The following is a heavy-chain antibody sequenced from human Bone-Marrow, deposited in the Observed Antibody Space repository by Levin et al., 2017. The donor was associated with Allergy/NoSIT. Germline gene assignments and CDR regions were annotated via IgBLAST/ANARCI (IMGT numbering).Heavy chain of an antibody. CDR2: IIPILNIA. V-gene: IGHV1-69*02. D-gene: IGHD2-2*01. CDR1: GDTFSSYT. Sequence: SVKVSCRASGDTFSSYTITWVRQAPGQGLEWMGRIIPILNIAAYAQKFHGRVTITADKSRSRVDLEVRGLSSEDTDVYYCAGRTDSVIISAARDYYYSGLDVWGQGTAVTVSS. CDR3: AGRTDSVIISAARDYYYSGLDV. J-gene: IGHJ6*02.